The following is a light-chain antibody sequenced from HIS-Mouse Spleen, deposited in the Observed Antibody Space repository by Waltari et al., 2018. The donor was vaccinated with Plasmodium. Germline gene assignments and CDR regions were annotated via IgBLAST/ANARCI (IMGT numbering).Light chain of an antibody. CDR2: DAS. Sequence: EIVLTQSPATLSLSPGERATLSWRASQSVSSYLAWYQQKPGQAPRLLIYDASNRATGIPARFSGSVSGTDFTLTISSLEPEDFAVYYCQQRSNWPPLTFGGGTKVEIK. CDR1: QSVSSY. CDR3: QQRSNWPPLT. V-gene: IGKV3-11*01. J-gene: IGKJ4*01.